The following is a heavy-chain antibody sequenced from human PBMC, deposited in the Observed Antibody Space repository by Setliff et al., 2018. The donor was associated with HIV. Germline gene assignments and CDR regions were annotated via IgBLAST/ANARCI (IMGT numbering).Heavy chain of an antibody. Sequence: KTSETLCLTCTVSGGSISSYYWSWIRQPPGKGLEWIGYIYTSGSINYNPSRKSLVTISVDTYKNQFSPKLISVTAADTDVYYCVRAGYCSSASCYFSGWFDPWGQGTLVTVSS. J-gene: IGHJ5*02. V-gene: IGHV4-4*08. D-gene: IGHD2-2*01. CDR3: VRAGYCSSASCYFSGWFDP. CDR2: IYTSGSI. CDR1: GGSISSYY.